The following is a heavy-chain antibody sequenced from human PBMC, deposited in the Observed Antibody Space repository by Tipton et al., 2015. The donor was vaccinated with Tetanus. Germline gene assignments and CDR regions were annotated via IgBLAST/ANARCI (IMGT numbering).Heavy chain of an antibody. Sequence: LVKPTQTLSLTCAISGDSVSSNSAAWNWIRQSPSRGLEWLGRTYYRSKWYHDYAVSVKSRITINPDTSKNQFSLQLNSVTPEDTAVYYCARDRPLSIIAAGPYPVYYYYGMDVWGQGTTVTVSS. CDR3: ARDRPLSIIAAGPYPVYYYYGMDV. D-gene: IGHD6-13*01. J-gene: IGHJ6*02. CDR2: TYYRSKWYH. CDR1: GDSVSSNSAA. V-gene: IGHV6-1*01.